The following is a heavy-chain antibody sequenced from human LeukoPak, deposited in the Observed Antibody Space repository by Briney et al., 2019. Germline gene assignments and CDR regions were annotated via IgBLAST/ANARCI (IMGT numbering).Heavy chain of an antibody. D-gene: IGHD3-22*01. V-gene: IGHV3-7*03. Sequence: GGSLRLSCAASGFSLSRYWMSWVRQAPGKGLEWVANIKQDGSEKFYVDSVKGRFTISRDNAKNSLYLQMNSLRAEDTAVYYCAKAQIPSYYDSSGLNDYWGQGTLVTVSS. CDR1: GFSLSRYW. CDR3: AKAQIPSYYDSSGLNDY. CDR2: IKQDGSEK. J-gene: IGHJ4*02.